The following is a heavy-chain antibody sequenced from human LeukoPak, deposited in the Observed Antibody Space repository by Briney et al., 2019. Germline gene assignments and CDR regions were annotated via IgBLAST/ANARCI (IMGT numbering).Heavy chain of an antibody. CDR2: IYTSGST. D-gene: IGHD6-6*01. V-gene: IGHV4-4*09. J-gene: IGHJ4*02. CDR3: ARTARPGYFDY. Sequence: PSETLSLTCTVSGGSISSYYWSWIRQPPGKGLEWFGYIYTSGSTNYNPSLKSRVTISVDTSKNQFSLKLSSVTAADTAVYYCARTARPGYFDYWRQRTLVTVSS. CDR1: GGSISSYY.